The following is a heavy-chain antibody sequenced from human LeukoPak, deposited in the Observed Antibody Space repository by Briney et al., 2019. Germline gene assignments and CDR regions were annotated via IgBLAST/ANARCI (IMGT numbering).Heavy chain of an antibody. CDR1: GFTFSSNW. D-gene: IGHD3-10*02. J-gene: IGHJ4*02. Sequence: PGGSLRLSCAASGFTFSSNWMNWVRQAPGKGLEWVANIKPDGSEKYYVDSVKGRFTSSRDNAKNSLYLLMNSLRAEDTAVYYCATPGGGSITMLNYWGQGTLVTVSS. V-gene: IGHV3-7*02. CDR3: ATPGGGSITMLNY. CDR2: IKPDGSEK.